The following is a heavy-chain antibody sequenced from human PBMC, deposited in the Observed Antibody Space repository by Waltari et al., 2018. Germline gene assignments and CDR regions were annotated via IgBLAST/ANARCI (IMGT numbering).Heavy chain of an antibody. V-gene: IGHV3-53*02. CDR1: GFTVSSNY. CDR3: ARDSGSGSLGDY. CDR2: IYSGGST. D-gene: IGHD3-10*01. Sequence: EVQLVETGGGLIQPGGSLRLSCAASGFTVSSNYMSWVRQAQGKGREWVSVIYSGGSTYYADSVKRRFTISRDNAKNSLYLQMNSLRAEDTAVYYCARDSGSGSLGDYWGQGTLVTVSS. J-gene: IGHJ4*02.